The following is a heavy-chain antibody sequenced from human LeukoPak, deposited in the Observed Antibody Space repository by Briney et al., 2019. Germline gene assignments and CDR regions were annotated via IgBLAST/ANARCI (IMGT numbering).Heavy chain of an antibody. Sequence: GGSLRLSCAASGFTFSSYAMHWVRQAPGKGLEYVSAISSNGGSTYYANSVKGRFTISRDNSKNTLYLQMGSLRAEDMAVYYCARDGVPYYDFWSGYFDYWGQGTLVTVSS. CDR2: ISSNGGST. V-gene: IGHV3-64*01. CDR3: ARDGVPYYDFWSGYFDY. D-gene: IGHD3-3*01. J-gene: IGHJ4*02. CDR1: GFTFSSYA.